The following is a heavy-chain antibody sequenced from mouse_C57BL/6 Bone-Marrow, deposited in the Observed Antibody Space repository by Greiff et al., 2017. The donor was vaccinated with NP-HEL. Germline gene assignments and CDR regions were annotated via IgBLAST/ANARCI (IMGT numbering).Heavy chain of an antibody. J-gene: IGHJ4*01. D-gene: IGHD4-1*01. Sequence: VQLQQSGAELAKPGASVKLSCKASGYTFTSYWMHWVKQRPGQGLEWIGYINPSSGYTKYNQKFKDKATLTADKSSSTAYMQLRSLTYADSDVYYCARYRASYGTRAMDYWGQGTSVTVSS. CDR3: ARYRASYGTRAMDY. CDR1: GYTFTSYW. CDR2: INPSSGYT. V-gene: IGHV1-7*01.